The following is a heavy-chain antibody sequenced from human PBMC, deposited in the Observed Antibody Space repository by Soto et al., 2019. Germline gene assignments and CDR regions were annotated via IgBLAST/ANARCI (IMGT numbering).Heavy chain of an antibody. CDR1: GGSISSSSYY. Sequence: SETLSLTCTVSGGSISSSSYYWGWIRQPPGKGLEWIGSIYYSGSTYYNPSLKSRVTISVDTSKNQFSLKLSSVTAADTAVYYCARHLSGRNLFGYSSSWPYYFDYWGQGALVTVSS. D-gene: IGHD6-13*01. J-gene: IGHJ4*02. V-gene: IGHV4-39*01. CDR2: IYYSGST. CDR3: ARHLSGRNLFGYSSSWPYYFDY.